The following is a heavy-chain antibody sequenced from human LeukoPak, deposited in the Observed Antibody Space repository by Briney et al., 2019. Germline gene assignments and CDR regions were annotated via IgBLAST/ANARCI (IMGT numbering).Heavy chain of an antibody. V-gene: IGHV3-33*01. J-gene: IGHJ4*02. CDR3: ARDSGSYGFDY. Sequence: GSLRLSCAASGFTFSSYGMHWVRQAPGKGLEWVAVIWYDGSNKYYADSAKGRFTISRDNSKNTLYLQMNSLRAEDTAVYYCARDSGSYGFDYWGQGTLVTVSS. CDR2: IWYDGSNK. D-gene: IGHD1-26*01. CDR1: GFTFSSYG.